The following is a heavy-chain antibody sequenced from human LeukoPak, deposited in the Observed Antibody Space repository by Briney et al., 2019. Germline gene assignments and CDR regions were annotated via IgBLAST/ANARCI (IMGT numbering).Heavy chain of an antibody. CDR2: ISGSGGST. Sequence: GGSLRLSCAASGFTFSSYAMSWVRQAPGKGLEWVSAISGSGGSTYYADSVKGRFTISRDNSKNTLYLQVNSLRAEDTAVYYCAKRGYCSGGSCLNYYGMDVWGQGTTVTVSS. V-gene: IGHV3-23*01. CDR3: AKRGYCSGGSCLNYYGMDV. D-gene: IGHD2-15*01. J-gene: IGHJ6*02. CDR1: GFTFSSYA.